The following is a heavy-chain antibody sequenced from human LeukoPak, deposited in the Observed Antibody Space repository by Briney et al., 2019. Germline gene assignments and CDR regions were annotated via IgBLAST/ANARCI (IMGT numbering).Heavy chain of an antibody. D-gene: IGHD1-26*01. CDR3: AREVGATELGDAFDI. CDR2: IYSGGSI. J-gene: IGHJ3*02. CDR1: GLTVSSDY. Sequence: GGSLRLSCAASGLTVSSDYMSWVRRAPGKGLEWVSAIYSGGSIYYADSVKGRFTISRDKSKNTLYLQMNSLRAEDTAVYYCAREVGATELGDAFDIWGQGTMVTVSS. V-gene: IGHV3-66*01.